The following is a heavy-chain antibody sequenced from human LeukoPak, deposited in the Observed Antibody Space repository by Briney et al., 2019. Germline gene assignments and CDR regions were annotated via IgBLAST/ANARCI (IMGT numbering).Heavy chain of an antibody. D-gene: IGHD4-11*01. Sequence: ASVKVSCKASGYTFTGYYMHWVRQAPGQGLEWMGWINPNSGGTNYAQKLQGWVTMTRDTSISTAYMELSRLRSDDTAVYYCAREGAYSNYGGGNWFDPWGQGTLVTVSS. CDR1: GYTFTGYY. J-gene: IGHJ5*02. V-gene: IGHV1-2*04. CDR3: AREGAYSNYGGGNWFDP. CDR2: INPNSGGT.